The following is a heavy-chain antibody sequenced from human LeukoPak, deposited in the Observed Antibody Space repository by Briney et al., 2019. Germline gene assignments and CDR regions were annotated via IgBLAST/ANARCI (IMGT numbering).Heavy chain of an antibody. Sequence: PGGSLRLSCAASGFTFSSYAMSWVRQAPGKGLEWVSAVRSGGSTDYADSVKGRFNISRDNSKKTLYLQMNSLRAKDTAVYYCAKDLEKWLLGAFDFWGQGTMVTVSS. CDR2: VRSGGST. J-gene: IGHJ3*01. V-gene: IGHV3-23*01. CDR1: GFTFSSYA. CDR3: AKDLEKWLLGAFDF. D-gene: IGHD6-19*01.